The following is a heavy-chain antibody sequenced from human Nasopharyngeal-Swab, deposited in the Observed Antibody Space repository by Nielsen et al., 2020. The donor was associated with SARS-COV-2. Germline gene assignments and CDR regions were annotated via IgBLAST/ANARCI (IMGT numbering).Heavy chain of an antibody. J-gene: IGHJ3*02. Sequence: GESLKISCAASGFPFRNYYMTWVRQAPGKGLEWVANINGDGSARFYVDSVRGRFTVSRDNAKNSLYLQMNNLRVEDTALYYCAGESGPNGFDIWGQGAMITVSS. CDR3: AGESGPNGFDI. V-gene: IGHV3-7*01. CDR1: GFPFRNYY. CDR2: INGDGSAR. D-gene: IGHD2-15*01.